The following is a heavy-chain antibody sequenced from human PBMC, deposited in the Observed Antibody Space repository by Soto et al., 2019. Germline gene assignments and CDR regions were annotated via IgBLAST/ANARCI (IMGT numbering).Heavy chain of an antibody. D-gene: IGHD1-1*01. CDR1: GGSISSGGYY. J-gene: IGHJ6*03. CDR3: ARGTSEGDYMDV. V-gene: IGHV4-31*03. Sequence: QVQLQESGPGLVKPSQTLSLTCTVSGGSISSGGYYWSWIRQHPGKGLEWIGYIYYSGSTYYNPSLKSRVTITVATSKNQFSLKLSSVTAADTAVYYCARGTSEGDYMDVWGKGTTVTVSS. CDR2: IYYSGST.